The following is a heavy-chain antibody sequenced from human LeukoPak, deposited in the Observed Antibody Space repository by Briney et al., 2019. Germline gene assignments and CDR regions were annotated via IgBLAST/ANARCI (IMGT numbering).Heavy chain of an antibody. V-gene: IGHV3-23*01. CDR2: ISGDGGNT. CDR3: AKGLILRSYYFDY. D-gene: IGHD3-16*01. Sequence: PGGSLRLSCAASGFTFSNFGMIWVREAPGKGLEWGSSISGDGGNTFYADSVKGRFTISRDNSKNTLYLQMNSLRAEDTALYFCAKGLILRSYYFDYWGQGTLVTVSS. J-gene: IGHJ4*02. CDR1: GFTFSNFG.